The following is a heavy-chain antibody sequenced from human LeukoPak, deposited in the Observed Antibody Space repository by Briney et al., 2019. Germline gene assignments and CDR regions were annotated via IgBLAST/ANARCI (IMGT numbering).Heavy chain of an antibody. D-gene: IGHD2-15*01. J-gene: IGHJ3*01. CDR2: ISGTRDAT. V-gene: IGHV3-23*01. Sequence: GGSLRLSCAASGFSFSRTDMFWVRQAPGKGLEYVSSISGTRDATYYADPVRGRFTISRDDSKNMLFLQMNSLRAEDTALYYCAKGGPGAFDFWGQGTMVAVPS. CDR1: GFSFSRTD. CDR3: AKGGPGAFDF.